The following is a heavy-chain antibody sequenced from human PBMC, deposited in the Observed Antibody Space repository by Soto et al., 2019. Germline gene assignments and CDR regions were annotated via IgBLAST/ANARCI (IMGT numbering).Heavy chain of an antibody. V-gene: IGHV1-69*04. J-gene: IGHJ3*02. Sequence: VASVKVSCKASGGTFSSYTISWVRQAPGQGLEWMGRIIPILGIANYAQKFQGRVTITADKSTSTAYMELSSLRSEDTAVYYCARDRPPNSSSWPDAFDIWGQGTMVTVSS. CDR3: ARDRPPNSSSWPDAFDI. D-gene: IGHD6-13*01. CDR2: IIPILGIA. CDR1: GGTFSSYT.